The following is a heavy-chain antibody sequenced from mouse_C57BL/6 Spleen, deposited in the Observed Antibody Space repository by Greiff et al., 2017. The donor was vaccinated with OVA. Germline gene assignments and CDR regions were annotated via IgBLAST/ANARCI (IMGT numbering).Heavy chain of an antibody. Sequence: VQLQQSGPELVKPGASVKISCKASGYSFTDYYMNWVKQSPGKSLEWIGVINPKYGTTSYNQKFKGKATLTVNKSSSTAYMLLNSLTSEDSAAYYCTRFQTAQGAIDYWGQGTSVTVSA. V-gene: IGHV1-39*01. D-gene: IGHD3-2*02. CDR1: GYSFTDYY. J-gene: IGHJ4*01. CDR3: TRFQTAQGAIDY. CDR2: INPKYGTT.